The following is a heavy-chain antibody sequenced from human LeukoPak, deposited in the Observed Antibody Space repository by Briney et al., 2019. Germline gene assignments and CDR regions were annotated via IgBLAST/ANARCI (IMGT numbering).Heavy chain of an antibody. J-gene: IGHJ4*02. CDR3: ARGHRVVTAIFDY. Sequence: GASVKVSCKASGYTVTSYYMHWVRQAPGQGLEWMAILNPSGGSSNYAQKFQGRVTITADESTSTAYMELSSLRSEDTAVYYCARGHRVVTAIFDYWGQGTLVTVSS. V-gene: IGHV1-46*01. CDR2: LNPSGGSS. D-gene: IGHD2-21*02. CDR1: GYTVTSYY.